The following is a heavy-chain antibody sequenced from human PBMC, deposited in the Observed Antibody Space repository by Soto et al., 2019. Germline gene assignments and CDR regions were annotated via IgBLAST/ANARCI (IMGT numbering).Heavy chain of an antibody. CDR1: GYTFTSYD. J-gene: IGHJ4*02. CDR3: ARWGSSGWYGNFDY. V-gene: IGHV1-8*01. Sequence: ASVKVSCKASGYTFTSYDINWVRQATGQGLEWMGWMNPNSGSTGYAQKFQGRVTMTRNTSISTAYMELSSLRSEDTAVYYCARWGSSGWYGNFDYWGQGTLVTVSS. CDR2: MNPNSGST. D-gene: IGHD6-19*01.